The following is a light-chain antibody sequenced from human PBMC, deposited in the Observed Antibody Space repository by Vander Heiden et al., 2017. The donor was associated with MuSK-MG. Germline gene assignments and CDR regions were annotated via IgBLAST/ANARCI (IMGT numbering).Light chain of an antibody. CDR3: QQYGSSPPIT. CDR1: QSVSSSY. Sequence: EIVLTQSPGTLSLSPGERATLSCRASQSVSSSYLAWYQQKPGQAPRLLIYGASSRATGIPDRFGGSGYGTDFTLTISRREPEDFAVYYCQQYGSSPPITFGQGTLLEIK. J-gene: IGKJ5*01. V-gene: IGKV3-20*01. CDR2: GAS.